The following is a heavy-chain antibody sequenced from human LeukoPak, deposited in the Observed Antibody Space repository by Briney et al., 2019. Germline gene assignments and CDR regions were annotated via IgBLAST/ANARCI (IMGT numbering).Heavy chain of an antibody. V-gene: IGHV4-39*07. CDR3: ARVNYDILTGPLYYYYYYMDV. Sequence: SGTLSLTCAVSGGSISSSSYSWGWIRQPPGKGLEWIGNIYYSGSTYYNPSLKSRVTISVDTSKNQFSLKLSSVTAADTAVYYCARVNYDILTGPLYYYYYYMDVWGKGTTVTVSS. J-gene: IGHJ6*03. D-gene: IGHD3-9*01. CDR1: GGSISSSSYS. CDR2: IYYSGST.